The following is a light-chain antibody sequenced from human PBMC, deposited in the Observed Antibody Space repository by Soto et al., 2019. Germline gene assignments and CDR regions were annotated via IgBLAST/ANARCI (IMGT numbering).Light chain of an antibody. J-gene: IGKJ1*01. V-gene: IGKV1-39*01. CDR3: QQSYSTAWT. Sequence: DIQMTQSPSSLSAFVGDRVTITCRASQSISSFLNWYQQKPGKAPKLLIYAASSLQSGVPSRSSGSGSGTDFTLTISSLQPEDFATYYCQQSYSTAWTFGQGTKVDI. CDR2: AAS. CDR1: QSISSF.